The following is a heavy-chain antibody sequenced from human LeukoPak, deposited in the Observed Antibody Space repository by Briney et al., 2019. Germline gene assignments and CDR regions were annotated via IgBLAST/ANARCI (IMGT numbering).Heavy chain of an antibody. CDR3: ATYRQVLLPFES. Sequence: GGTLRLSCAASGFTFSTFAMIWVRQPPGKGLEWVSSIFPSGGEIHYADSVRGRFTISRDNSKSTLSLQMNSLRAEDTAVYYCATYRQVLLPFESWGQGTLVTVSS. J-gene: IGHJ4*02. D-gene: IGHD2-8*02. V-gene: IGHV3-23*01. CDR2: IFPSGGEI. CDR1: GFTFSTFA.